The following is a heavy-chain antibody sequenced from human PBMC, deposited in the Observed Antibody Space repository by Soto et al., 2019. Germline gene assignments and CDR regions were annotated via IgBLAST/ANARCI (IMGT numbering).Heavy chain of an antibody. V-gene: IGHV4-39*02. CDR2: IYYSGST. CDR1: GASISSSSYY. J-gene: IGHJ6*02. D-gene: IGHD6-13*01. Sequence: SETLSLTCTVSGASISSSSYYWGWIRQPPGKGLEWIGSIYYSGSTYYNPSLKSRVTISVDTSKNQFSLKLSSVTAADTAVYYCARDLSGYSSSWYGYYYYGMDVWGQGTTVT. CDR3: ARDLSGYSSSWYGYYYYGMDV.